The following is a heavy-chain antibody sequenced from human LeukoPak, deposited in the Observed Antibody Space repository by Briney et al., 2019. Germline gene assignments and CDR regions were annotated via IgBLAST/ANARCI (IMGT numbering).Heavy chain of an antibody. Sequence: RSSETLSLTCSGSGYSISSGYHWAWFRQTPGKRLEWLGSNYQDGSTYDNLSLKSRVTLSVDTSKNQFSLKMKTVTVADTAVYYCARSERDDYSRYWGQGTLVLVSS. CDR3: ARSERDDYSRY. CDR2: NYQDGST. D-gene: IGHD3-16*01. CDR1: GYSISSGYH. J-gene: IGHJ4*02. V-gene: IGHV4-38-2*02.